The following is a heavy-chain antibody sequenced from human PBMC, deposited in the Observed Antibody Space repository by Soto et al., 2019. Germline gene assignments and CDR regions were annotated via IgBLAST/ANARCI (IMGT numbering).Heavy chain of an antibody. D-gene: IGHD1-7*01. CDR3: ARYLTSQRQYNWNYITLGLVRGGFDY. CDR1: GDSVSSNSAA. CDR2: TYYRSKWYN. Sequence: PSQTLSLTCAISGDSVSSNSAAWNWIRQSPSRGLEWLGRTYYRSKWYNDYAVSVKSRITINPDTSKNQFSLQLNSVTPEDTAVYYCARYLTSQRQYNWNYITLGLVRGGFDYWGQGTLVTVSS. J-gene: IGHJ4*02. V-gene: IGHV6-1*01.